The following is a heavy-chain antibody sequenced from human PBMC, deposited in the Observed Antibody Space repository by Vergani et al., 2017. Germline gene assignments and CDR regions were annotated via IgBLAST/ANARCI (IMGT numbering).Heavy chain of an antibody. CDR3: ARMGGYDEGDAFRIGYFDS. Sequence: QVKLQESGPGLVKPSETLSLTCTVSGASVNSYYWSWIRQPPGKGLEWIGRIYTSGATNYNPSLRSRAIMSVDTSKNQFSLKLNSVTAADTAMYYCARMGGYDEGDAFRIGYFDSWGPGILVTVSS. CDR1: GASVNSYY. V-gene: IGHV4-4*07. CDR2: IYTSGAT. D-gene: IGHD3-22*01. J-gene: IGHJ4*02.